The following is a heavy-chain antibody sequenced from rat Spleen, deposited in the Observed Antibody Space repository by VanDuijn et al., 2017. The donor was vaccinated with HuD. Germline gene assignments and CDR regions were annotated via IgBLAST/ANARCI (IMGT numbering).Heavy chain of an antibody. Sequence: EVQLVESDGGLVQPGRSLKLSCAASGFTFSDYGMAWVRQAPTKGLEWVATISSDGRRNYYRDSVKGRFTISRDNAKRSLYLQMDSLRSEDTATYYCTREPTRYFDYWGQGVMVTVSS. J-gene: IGHJ2*01. D-gene: IGHD1-4*01. CDR3: TREPTRYFDY. CDR1: GFTFSDYG. CDR2: ISSDGRRN. V-gene: IGHV5-29*01.